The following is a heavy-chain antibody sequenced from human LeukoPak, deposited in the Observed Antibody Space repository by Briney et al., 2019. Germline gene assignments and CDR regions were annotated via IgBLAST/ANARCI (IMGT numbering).Heavy chain of an antibody. J-gene: IGHJ4*02. CDR3: ARESEVGAAFFDY. D-gene: IGHD1-26*01. CDR1: GGSISSNTYY. Sequence: PSETLSLTCSVSGGSISSNTYYWAWIRQPPGKGLEWLGTFHKSGNTYYNPSLRSRVTTSGDTSNNQLSLKVNSVTAADTAVYYCARESEVGAAFFDYWGQGTLVTVSS. CDR2: FHKSGNT. V-gene: IGHV4-39*07.